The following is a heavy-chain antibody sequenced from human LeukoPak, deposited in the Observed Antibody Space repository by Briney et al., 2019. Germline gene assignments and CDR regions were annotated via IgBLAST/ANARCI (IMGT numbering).Heavy chain of an antibody. CDR1: GYSFTNYW. CDR3: ARGTAVTGMDSLDY. D-gene: IGHD6-19*01. V-gene: IGHV5-51*01. CDR2: IYPGDSNT. J-gene: IGHJ4*02. Sequence: GESLKISCKGSGYSFTNYWIGWVRQMPGKGLEWMGIIYPGDSNTRYSPSFQGQVTISADKFISTAYLQWTSLKASDTAIYYCARGTAVTGMDSLDYWGQGTLVTVSS.